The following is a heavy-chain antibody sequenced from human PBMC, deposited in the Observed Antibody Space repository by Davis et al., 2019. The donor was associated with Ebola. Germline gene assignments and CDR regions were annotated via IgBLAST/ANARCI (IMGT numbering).Heavy chain of an antibody. V-gene: IGHV3-48*02. CDR3: TNLGAYPAHY. CDR2: ISSSGSPI. D-gene: IGHD3-16*01. Sequence: GESLKISCVGPGFTFDTYGMNWVRQGPGKGLEWIAHISSSGSPIFYADSVKGRFTVSRDNAKNSVFLQLDSLRDDDTAVYFCTNLGAYPAHYWGQGTLVTVSS. CDR1: GFTFDTYG. J-gene: IGHJ4*02.